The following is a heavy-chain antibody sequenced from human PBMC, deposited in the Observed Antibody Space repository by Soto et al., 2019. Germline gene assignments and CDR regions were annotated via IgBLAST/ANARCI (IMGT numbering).Heavy chain of an antibody. D-gene: IGHD6-19*01. CDR3: ARNPYSSGRFDP. CDR2: MTPNSGDT. V-gene: IGHV1-8*01. CDR1: GYNFIDYD. J-gene: IGHJ5*02. Sequence: QVQLVQSGAEVKKPGASVKVSCKASGYNFIDYDINWVRQATGQGLEWMGWMTPNSGDTGYAQKFRGRISLTRDTSTGTAYMELTSLESDDTAVYYCARNPYSSGRFDPWGQGTLVTVSS.